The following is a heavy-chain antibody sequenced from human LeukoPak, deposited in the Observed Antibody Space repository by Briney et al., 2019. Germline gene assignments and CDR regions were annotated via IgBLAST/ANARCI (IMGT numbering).Heavy chain of an antibody. D-gene: IGHD6-13*01. CDR3: ARLVAAAGTSGD. Sequence: SETLSLTCTVSGGSISRYYWSWIRRPPGKGLEWIGEINHSGSTNYNPSLKSRVTISVDTSKNQFSLKLSSVTAADTAVYYCARLVAAAGTSGDWGQGTLATVSS. CDR2: INHSGST. V-gene: IGHV4-34*01. CDR1: GGSISRYY. J-gene: IGHJ4*02.